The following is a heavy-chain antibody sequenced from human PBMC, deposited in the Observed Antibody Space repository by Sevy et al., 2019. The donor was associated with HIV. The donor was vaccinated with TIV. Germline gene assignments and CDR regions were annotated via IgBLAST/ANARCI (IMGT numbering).Heavy chain of an antibody. V-gene: IGHV1-24*01. CDR2: FDPEDGET. Sequence: ASVKVSCKVSGYTLTELSMHWVRQAPGKGLEWMGGFDPEDGETIYAQKFQGRVTMTEDTSTDTAYMELSSLRSEDTAVYHCATEAPWGSYRITFDYWGQGTLVTVSS. CDR3: ATEAPWGSYRITFDY. CDR1: GYTLTELS. J-gene: IGHJ4*02. D-gene: IGHD3-16*02.